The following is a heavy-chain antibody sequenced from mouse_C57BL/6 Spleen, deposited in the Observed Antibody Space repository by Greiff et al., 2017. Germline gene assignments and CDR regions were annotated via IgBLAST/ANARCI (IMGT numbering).Heavy chain of an antibody. J-gene: IGHJ4*01. Sequence: VQLKESGAELVRPGASVTLSCKASGYTFTDYEMHWVKQTPVHGLEWIGAIDPETGGTAYNQKFKGKAILTADKSSSTAYMELRSLTSEDSAVYYCTRKLGRGYAMDYWGQGTSVTVSS. D-gene: IGHD4-1*01. CDR2: IDPETGGT. V-gene: IGHV1-15*01. CDR3: TRKLGRGYAMDY. CDR1: GYTFTDYE.